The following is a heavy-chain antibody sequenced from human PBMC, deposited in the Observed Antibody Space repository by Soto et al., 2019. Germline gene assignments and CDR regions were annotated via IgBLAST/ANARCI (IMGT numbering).Heavy chain of an antibody. CDR2: IFYSGST. Sequence: QVQLQESGPGLVKPSETLSLTCTLSGASISDNYWSWIRQPPGKGLEWIGYIFYSGSTNYNPSLESQVTISIDTPKNQFSLRLNSVTAADTAVYYCARIDPPLMLAWFDPWGQGTLVTVSS. J-gene: IGHJ5*02. CDR1: GASISDNY. D-gene: IGHD2-8*01. V-gene: IGHV4-59*01. CDR3: ARIDPPLMLAWFDP.